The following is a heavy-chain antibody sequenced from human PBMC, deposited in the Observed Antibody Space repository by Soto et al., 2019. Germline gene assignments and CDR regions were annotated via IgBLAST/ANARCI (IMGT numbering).Heavy chain of an antibody. J-gene: IGHJ4*02. D-gene: IGHD2-15*01. CDR1: GFTFSYG. CDR2: ISYDSSNK. CDR3: AKLVIGYCSGNTCDDY. Sequence: VQLLESGGGLIQPGGSLRLSCAASGFTFSYGIPWLRQAPGKGLEWVAYISYDSSNKFYGDSVKGRFTISRDHAKNTQFLQMNSLRAEDTAVYYCAKLVIGYCSGNTCDDYWGQGTLVAVSS. V-gene: IGHV3-30*18.